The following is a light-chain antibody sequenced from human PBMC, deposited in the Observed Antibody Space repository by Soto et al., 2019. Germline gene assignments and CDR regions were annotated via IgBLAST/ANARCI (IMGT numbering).Light chain of an antibody. V-gene: IGKV1-5*01. CDR1: QRISSY. CDR2: DAS. CDR3: QQYDTYSHT. Sequence: DIQLTQSPSFLSASVGDRVTINCRASQRISSYLNWYQQKPGKAPNLLIWDASTLQSGVPSRFSGSGSGTGLTLTISSLQPDDFATYYCQQYDTYSHTFGQGTKVDIK. J-gene: IGKJ1*01.